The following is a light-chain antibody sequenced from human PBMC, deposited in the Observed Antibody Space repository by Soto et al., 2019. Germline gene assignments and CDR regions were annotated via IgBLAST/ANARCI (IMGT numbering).Light chain of an antibody. CDR2: KAS. Sequence: DVQMTQSPSTLSGSVGDRVTITCRASQTISSWLAWYQQKPGKAPKLLIYKASTLKSGVPSRFSASRSGTEFTLTISSLQPDDFATYYCQQYYSFPTFGQGTRLEIK. J-gene: IGKJ5*01. CDR3: QQYYSFPT. V-gene: IGKV1-5*03. CDR1: QTISSW.